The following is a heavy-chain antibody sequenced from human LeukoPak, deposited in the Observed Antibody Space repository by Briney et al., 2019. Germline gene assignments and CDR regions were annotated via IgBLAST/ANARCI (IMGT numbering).Heavy chain of an antibody. D-gene: IGHD6-6*01. CDR2: IKRDGSEK. Sequence: GGSLRLSYAASGFTFRNYWMTWVRQAPGKGLEWVANIKRDGSEKYYVDSVKGRFTISRDNAKNSLFLQMNSLRAEDTAVYYCARDVSDENGSASRIHLDSWGQETLVSVSS. V-gene: IGHV3-7*01. CDR3: ARDVSDENGSASRIHLDS. CDR1: GFTFRNYW. J-gene: IGHJ4*02.